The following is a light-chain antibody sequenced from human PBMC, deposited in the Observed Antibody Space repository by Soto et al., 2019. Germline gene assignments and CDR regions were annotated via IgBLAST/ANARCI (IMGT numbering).Light chain of an antibody. CDR2: DGS. CDR1: QSGAYW. Sequence: DIQMTQSPSTLSTSVGARVTITCRARQSGAYWLAWYQQRPGKAPSLLIYDGSTLATGVPPRFSGGGFGTEFTLNISSVQPDDSALYYCQHYNTYSKAFGPGTKVAI. J-gene: IGKJ3*01. V-gene: IGKV1-5*01. CDR3: QHYNTYSKA.